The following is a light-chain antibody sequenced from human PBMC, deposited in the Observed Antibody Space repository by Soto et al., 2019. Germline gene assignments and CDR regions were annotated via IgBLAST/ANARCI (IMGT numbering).Light chain of an antibody. CDR1: SSNIGSHY. CDR3: GTWDSSLSAYV. V-gene: IGLV1-51*01. J-gene: IGLJ1*01. Sequence: QSVLTQPPSVSAARGQMVTISCSGSSSNIGSHYGSWYQQLPGTAPKLLIYENNKRPSGIPDRFSGSKSGTSATLGIAGLQTGDEADYYCGTWDSSLSAYVFGTGTKVTVL. CDR2: ENN.